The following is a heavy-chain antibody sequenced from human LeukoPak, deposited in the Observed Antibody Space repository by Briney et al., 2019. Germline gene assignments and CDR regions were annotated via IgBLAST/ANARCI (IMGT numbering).Heavy chain of an antibody. V-gene: IGHV3-21*01. CDR1: GLTFSIYT. CDR3: ARDAEGAPWTFDI. J-gene: IGHJ3*02. CDR2: IGSSSTYM. Sequence: PGGSLRLSCAASGLTFSIYTMDWVRQAPGKGLEWVSSIGSSSTYMYYADSVKGRFTISRDNAKNSLYLQMNSLRAEDTAVYYCARDAEGAPWTFDIWGQGTMVTVSS. D-gene: IGHD1-1*01.